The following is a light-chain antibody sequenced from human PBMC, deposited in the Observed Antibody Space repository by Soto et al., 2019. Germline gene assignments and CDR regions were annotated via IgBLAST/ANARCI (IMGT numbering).Light chain of an antibody. Sequence: DILMTQSPSTLSASVGDRVTITCRASQSINTWLAWYQQKPGKAPKVLIYDASSLQSGVPSRFSGSGSGTEFALTISSLQPDDFATYYCQHYNTFGQGTKLDIK. V-gene: IGKV1-5*01. CDR1: QSINTW. J-gene: IGKJ2*01. CDR2: DAS. CDR3: QHYNT.